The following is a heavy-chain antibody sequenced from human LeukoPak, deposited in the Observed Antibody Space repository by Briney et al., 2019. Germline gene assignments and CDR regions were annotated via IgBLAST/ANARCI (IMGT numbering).Heavy chain of an antibody. V-gene: IGHV4-59*01. CDR3: AREGVRGTLGLDV. Sequence: SETLTLTCTVSGDSITSYVWTWIRQRPGKGLEWIGYIHYSGVTNYSPSLKSRVTISVDTSKNQFSLKLTSVTAADTAVYYCAREGVRGTLGLDVWGQGTTVTVSS. J-gene: IGHJ6*02. CDR2: IHYSGVT. CDR1: GDSITSYV. D-gene: IGHD2-15*01.